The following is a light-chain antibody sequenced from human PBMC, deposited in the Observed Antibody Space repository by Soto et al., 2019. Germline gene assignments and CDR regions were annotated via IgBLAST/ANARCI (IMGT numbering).Light chain of an antibody. CDR3: QQYNNWPSWT. V-gene: IGKV3-15*01. J-gene: IGKJ1*01. CDR2: GAS. Sequence: VVLTQSPATLSLSPGERATLSCMSSQSVSSNLAWYQQKPGQAPRLLIYGASTRATGIPARFSGSGSGTEFTLTISSLQSEDFAVYYCQQYNNWPSWTFGQGTKVDI. CDR1: QSVSSN.